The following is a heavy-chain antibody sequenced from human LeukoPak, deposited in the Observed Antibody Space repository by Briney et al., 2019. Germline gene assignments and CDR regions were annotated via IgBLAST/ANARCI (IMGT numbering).Heavy chain of an antibody. CDR2: ISCSGGGT. J-gene: IGHJ6*03. CDR3: AKAPRFGDHATEYYYYYLHV. Sequence: GGSLRLSCSASGFTFTSYAMSWVRPAPGKGLEGVSSISCSGGGTLYADPVKGRFTISRANSQNTLNLQMNILRVEDTAVDYCAKAPRFGDHATEYYYYYLHVWGKGTTVTVSS. V-gene: IGHV3-23*01. CDR1: GFTFTSYA. D-gene: IGHD3-16*01.